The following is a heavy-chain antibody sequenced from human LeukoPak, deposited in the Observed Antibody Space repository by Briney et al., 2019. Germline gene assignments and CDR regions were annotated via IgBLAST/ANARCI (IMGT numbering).Heavy chain of an antibody. CDR2: INHSGST. V-gene: IGHV4-34*01. D-gene: IGHD4-17*01. CDR3: ARDFNDYGDYAGLENAFDI. J-gene: IGHJ3*02. Sequence: SETLSLTCAVYGGSFSGYYWSWIRQPPGKGLEWIGEINHSGSTNYNPSLKSRVTISVDTSKNQFSLKLSSVTAADTAVYYCARDFNDYGDYAGLENAFDIWGQGTMVTVSS. CDR1: GGSFSGYY.